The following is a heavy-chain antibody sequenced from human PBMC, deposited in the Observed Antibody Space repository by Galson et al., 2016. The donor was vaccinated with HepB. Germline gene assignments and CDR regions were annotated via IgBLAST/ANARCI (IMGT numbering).Heavy chain of an antibody. Sequence: SLRLSCAASGFGFSSFSMNWVRQAPGKGLEWVSFICRGGDYNYYADYVKGRFTVSRDNAKDTLYLQMDSMRGEDTAVYYCARDVAQRNHDLDYWGQGTLVTVSS. V-gene: IGHV3-21*01. J-gene: IGHJ4*02. CDR3: ARDVAQRNHDLDY. CDR1: GFGFSSFS. CDR2: ICRGGDYN. D-gene: IGHD1-14*01.